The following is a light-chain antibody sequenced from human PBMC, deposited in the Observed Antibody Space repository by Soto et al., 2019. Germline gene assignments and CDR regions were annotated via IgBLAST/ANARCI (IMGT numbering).Light chain of an antibody. CDR2: AAS. Sequence: DIQMTQSPSSLSASVGDRVTITCRASQSISSYLNWYQQKPGKAPKLLIYAASSLQSGVPSRFSGSGSGTDFILTISSLQPEDFVTYYCQQSYSTPPTFGQGTKLEIK. J-gene: IGKJ2*01. CDR3: QQSYSTPPT. V-gene: IGKV1-39*01. CDR1: QSISSY.